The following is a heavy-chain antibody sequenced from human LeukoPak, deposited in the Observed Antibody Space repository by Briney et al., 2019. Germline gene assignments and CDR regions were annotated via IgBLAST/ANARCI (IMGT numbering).Heavy chain of an antibody. J-gene: IGHJ4*02. V-gene: IGHV1-69*05. D-gene: IGHD5-12*01. CDR1: GGTFSSYA. Sequence: SVKVSCKASGGTFSSYAISWVRQAPGQGLEWMGGIIPLFGTANYAQKFQGRVTITTDESTSTAYMELSSLRSEDTAVYYCARGPSGYSYFDYCGQGNLVTVSS. CDR3: ARGPSGYSYFDY. CDR2: IIPLFGTA.